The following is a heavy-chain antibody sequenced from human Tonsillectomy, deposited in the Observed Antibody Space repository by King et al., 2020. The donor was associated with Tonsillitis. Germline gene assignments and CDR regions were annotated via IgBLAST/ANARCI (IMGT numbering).Heavy chain of an antibody. CDR1: GFTFSSYW. CDR3: ASTLGYCSGGSCLP. CDR2: IKQDGSEK. J-gene: IGHJ5*02. D-gene: IGHD2-15*01. V-gene: IGHV3-7*01. Sequence: VQLVESGGGLVQPGGSLRLSCAASGFTFSSYWMNWVRQAPGKGLEWVANIKQDGSEKYYVDSVKGRFTISGDNAKNSLYLQMNSLRAEDTAVYYCASTLGYCSGGSCLPWGQGTLVTVSS.